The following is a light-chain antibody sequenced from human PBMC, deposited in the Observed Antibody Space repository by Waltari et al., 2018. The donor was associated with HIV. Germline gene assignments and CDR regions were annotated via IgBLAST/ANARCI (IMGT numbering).Light chain of an antibody. V-gene: IGKV1-8*01. J-gene: IGKJ1*01. CDR3: QQYLDWPAWT. CDR2: AAS. Sequence: AIRMTQSPSSFSASTGDRVTITCRASQDINSYLAWYQQKPGEAPKLLLYAASTLQSGVPSRFSGSGAGTDFTLTISCLQSEDFATYYCQQYLDWPAWTFGQGTKVEV. CDR1: QDINSY.